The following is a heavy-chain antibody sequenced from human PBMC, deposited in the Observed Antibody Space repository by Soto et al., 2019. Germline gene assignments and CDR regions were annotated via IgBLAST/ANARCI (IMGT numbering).Heavy chain of an antibody. CDR3: ATLPPRIELAVLPIPT. J-gene: IGHJ4*02. CDR2: IYHSGRT. D-gene: IGHD2-2*02. V-gene: IGHV4-4*02. CDR1: GGSISSTNW. Sequence: QVQLQESGPGLVKPSGTLSLTCAASGGSISSTNWWSWVRQSPGKGLEWIGEIYHSGRTNYNPSLRGRVTISVDKSNNQFSLKIRSVTAADTAMYYCATLPPRIELAVLPIPTWGQGTLVTVTS.